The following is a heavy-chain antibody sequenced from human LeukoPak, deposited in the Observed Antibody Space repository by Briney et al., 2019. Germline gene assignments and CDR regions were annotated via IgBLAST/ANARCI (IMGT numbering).Heavy chain of an antibody. D-gene: IGHD3-10*01. V-gene: IGHV3-9*01. CDR3: AKVASYYYGSGSFDY. Sequence: GGSLRLSCAASGFTFDDYAMHWVRQAPGKGLEWVSGISWNSGSIGYADSVKGRFTISRDNAKNSLYLQTNSLRAEDTALYYCAKVASYYYGSGSFDYWGQGTLVTVSS. CDR2: ISWNSGSI. CDR1: GFTFDDYA. J-gene: IGHJ4*02.